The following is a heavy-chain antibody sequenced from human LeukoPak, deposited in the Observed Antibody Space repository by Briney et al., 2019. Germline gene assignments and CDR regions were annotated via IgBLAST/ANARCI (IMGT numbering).Heavy chain of an antibody. CDR2: FDPEDGET. CDR1: GYTLTELS. CDR3: ATDYESITMVRGEFDY. Sequence: GASVKVSCKVSGYTLTELSMHWVRQAPGKGLEWMGGFDPEDGETIYAQKFQGRVTMTEDTSTDTAYMELCSLRSEDTAVYYCATDYESITMVRGEFDYWGQGTLGTVSS. D-gene: IGHD3-10*01. V-gene: IGHV1-24*01. J-gene: IGHJ4*02.